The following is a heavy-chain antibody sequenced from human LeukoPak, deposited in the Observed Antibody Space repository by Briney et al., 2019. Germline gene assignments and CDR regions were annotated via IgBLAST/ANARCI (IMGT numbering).Heavy chain of an antibody. J-gene: IGHJ4*02. Sequence: GGSLRPSCAASGFAFNKYAMTWVRQAPGKGLEWVSNINDKGGERHYADSVKGRFTISRDNSKNTVFLQMDSLRADDTAVYYCAKTQWKVGATDYFDYWGQGGLVTVSS. CDR2: INDKGGER. V-gene: IGHV3-23*01. CDR3: AKTQWKVGATDYFDY. D-gene: IGHD1-26*01. CDR1: GFAFNKYA.